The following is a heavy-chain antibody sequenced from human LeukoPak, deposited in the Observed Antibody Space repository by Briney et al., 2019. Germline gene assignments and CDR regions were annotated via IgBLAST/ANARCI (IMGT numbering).Heavy chain of an antibody. J-gene: IGHJ4*02. CDR1: GGTFSSYA. V-gene: IGHV1-69*04. CDR2: IIPILGIA. Sequence: SVKVSCKASGGTFSSYAISWVRQAPGQGLEWMGRIIPILGIANYAQKFQGRVTITADKSTSTAYMELSSLRSEDTAVYYCASHPHYYYDSGGYSYWGQGTLVTVSS. CDR3: ASHPHYYYDSGGYSY. D-gene: IGHD3-22*01.